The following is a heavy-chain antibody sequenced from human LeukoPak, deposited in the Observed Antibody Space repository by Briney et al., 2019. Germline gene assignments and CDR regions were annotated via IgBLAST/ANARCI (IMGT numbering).Heavy chain of an antibody. CDR3: ARDTLGYCSSTSCREDMN. J-gene: IGHJ4*02. D-gene: IGHD2-2*01. V-gene: IGHV4-38-2*02. CDR1: GYSISSGYY. CDR2: IYHSGRI. Sequence: SETLSLTCTVSGYSISSGYYWGWLRQPPGEGLEWIGSIYHSGRILYNLSLKTRDTIPVDTSKNQFSLKLSSVTAADTAVYYCARDTLGYCSSTSCREDMNWGQGTLVTVSS.